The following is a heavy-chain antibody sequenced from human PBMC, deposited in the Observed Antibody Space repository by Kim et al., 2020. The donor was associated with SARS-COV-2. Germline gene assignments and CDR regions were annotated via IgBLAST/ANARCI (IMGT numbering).Heavy chain of an antibody. CDR2: ISTDVGDT. J-gene: IGHJ2*01. Sequence: ASVKVSCMASGYTFTHHAIHWVRQAPGQGLEWMGWISTDVGDTRYSQKFQGRVTISRDTSATTAYMDLSSLRSEDTAIYYCARDKGISAAGHWYFDLWGR. V-gene: IGHV1-3*04. CDR1: GYTFTHHA. D-gene: IGHD6-13*01. CDR3: ARDKGISAAGHWYFDL.